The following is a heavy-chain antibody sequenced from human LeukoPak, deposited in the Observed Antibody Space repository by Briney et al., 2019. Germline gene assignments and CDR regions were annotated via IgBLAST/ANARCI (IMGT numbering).Heavy chain of an antibody. CDR1: GGTFSSYA. D-gene: IGHD2-21*02. J-gene: IGHJ4*02. Sequence: GASVKVSCKASGGTFSSYAISWVRQAPGQGLEWMGRIIPILGIANYAQKFKGRVTITADKSTSTAYMELSSLRSEDTAVYYCARDGSHYCGGDCYSDYWGQGTLVTVSS. CDR3: ARDGSHYCGGDCYSDY. CDR2: IIPILGIA. V-gene: IGHV1-69*04.